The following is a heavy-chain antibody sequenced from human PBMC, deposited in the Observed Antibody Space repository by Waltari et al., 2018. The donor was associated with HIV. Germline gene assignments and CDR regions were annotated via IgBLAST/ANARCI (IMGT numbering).Heavy chain of an antibody. J-gene: IGHJ5*02. D-gene: IGHD2-21*02. CDR3: AKYGGSDSNRRPKFNWFDP. CDR1: GGSISSGAYY. CDR2: IFYSGIT. V-gene: IGHV4-31*03. Sequence: QVQLQESGPGLVKPSQTLSLTCTVSGGSISSGAYYWTWLRQRPGQGLEWIGHIFYSGITYYNPSLKSRLNISMHTSENKFSLRLKSVTAADTAVYYCAKYGGSDSNRRPKFNWFDPWGEGTLVTVSS.